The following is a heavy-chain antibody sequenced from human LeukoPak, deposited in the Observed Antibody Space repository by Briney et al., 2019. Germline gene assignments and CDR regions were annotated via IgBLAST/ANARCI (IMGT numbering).Heavy chain of an antibody. D-gene: IGHD3-10*01. J-gene: IGHJ4*02. CDR3: ARLYGSGSYRY. CDR1: GFTVSSNY. Sequence: GGSLRLSCAASGFTVSSNYMSWVRQAPGKGLEWVSVTYSGGSTYYADSVKGRFTISRDNSKNTLYLQMNSLRAEDTAVYYCARLYGSGSYRYWGQGTLVTVSS. V-gene: IGHV3-53*01. CDR2: TYSGGST.